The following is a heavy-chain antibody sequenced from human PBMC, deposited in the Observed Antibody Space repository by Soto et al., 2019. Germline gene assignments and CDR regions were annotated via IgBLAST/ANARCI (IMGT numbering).Heavy chain of an antibody. J-gene: IGHJ4*02. CDR1: GGSFKSGSYS. CDR2: VYHTGRT. CDR3: ARDFAYFDS. Sequence: PSETLSLNCTVSGGSFKSGSYSWSWIRQPPGKGLEWIGYVYHTGRTSYNPSLKSRVSISMDTSKNQFSLNLDSVTAADTAVYFCARDFAYFDSWGQGTLVTVYS. D-gene: IGHD3-3*01. V-gene: IGHV4-61*01.